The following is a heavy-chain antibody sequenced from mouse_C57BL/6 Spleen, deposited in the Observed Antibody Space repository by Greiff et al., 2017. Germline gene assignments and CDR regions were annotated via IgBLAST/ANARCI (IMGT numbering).Heavy chain of an antibody. Sequence: EVQLQQSGPELVKPGASVKISCKASGYTFTDYYMNWVKQSHGQSLEWIGDINPNNGGTSYNQKFKGKATLTVDKSSSTAYMELRSLTSEDSAVYYCARVPDGYDGFAYWGQGTLVTVSA. CDR2: INPNNGGT. CDR3: ARVPDGYDGFAY. V-gene: IGHV1-26*01. J-gene: IGHJ3*01. CDR1: GYTFTDYY. D-gene: IGHD2-2*01.